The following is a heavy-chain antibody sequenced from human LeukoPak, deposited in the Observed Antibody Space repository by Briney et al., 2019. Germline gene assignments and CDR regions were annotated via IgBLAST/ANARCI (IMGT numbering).Heavy chain of an antibody. D-gene: IGHD1-1*01. Sequence: SQTLSLTCTVSGGSISSGSYYWTWIRQPAGKGLEWIGRVYISGSTNYNPSLKSRVTISVDTSKNHFSLKLTSVTAADTAVYYCARGLEWGDGFDIWGQGTMVTVSS. J-gene: IGHJ3*02. CDR2: VYISGST. CDR3: ARGLEWGDGFDI. V-gene: IGHV4-61*02. CDR1: GGSISSGSYY.